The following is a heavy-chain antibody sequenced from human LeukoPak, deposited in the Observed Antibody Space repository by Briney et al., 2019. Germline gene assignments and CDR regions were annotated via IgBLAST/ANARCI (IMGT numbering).Heavy chain of an antibody. J-gene: IGHJ3*02. Sequence: SETLSLTCTVSGGSISSGSYYWSWIRQPAGKGLEWIGRIYTSGSTNYNPSLKSRDTITVDTSKNQFSLKLSSVTAADTAVYYCARYTYYYGSGSYSVSFDIWGQGTMVTVSS. V-gene: IGHV4-61*02. CDR1: GGSISSGSYY. CDR2: IYTSGST. D-gene: IGHD3-10*01. CDR3: ARYTYYYGSGSYSVSFDI.